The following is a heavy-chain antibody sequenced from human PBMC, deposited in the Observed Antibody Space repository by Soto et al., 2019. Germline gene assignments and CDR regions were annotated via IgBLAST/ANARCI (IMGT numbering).Heavy chain of an antibody. CDR3: ARHGWNYAEYYYYGMDV. Sequence: GESLKISCKGSGYSFTSYWIGWVRQMPGKGLEWMGIIYPGDSDTRYSPSFQGQVTISADKSISTAYLQWSSLKASDTAMYYCARHGWNYAEYYYYGMDVWGQGTTVTVSS. J-gene: IGHJ6*02. D-gene: IGHD1-7*01. CDR2: IYPGDSDT. V-gene: IGHV5-51*01. CDR1: GYSFTSYW.